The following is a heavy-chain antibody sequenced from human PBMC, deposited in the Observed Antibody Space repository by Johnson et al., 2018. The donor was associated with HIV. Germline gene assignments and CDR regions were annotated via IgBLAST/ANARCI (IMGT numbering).Heavy chain of an antibody. D-gene: IGHD1-26*01. CDR3: AKDVGMGATYINVRCAFDI. J-gene: IGHJ3*02. V-gene: IGHV3-23*04. Sequence: VQLVESGGGLVQPGGSLRLSCAASGFTFSSYAMSWVRQAPGKGLEWVSAISGSGGSTYYADSVKGRFTISRDNSKNTLYLQMNSLRAEDTAVYYCAKDVGMGATYINVRCAFDIWGQVTMVTVSS. CDR1: GFTFSSYA. CDR2: ISGSGGST.